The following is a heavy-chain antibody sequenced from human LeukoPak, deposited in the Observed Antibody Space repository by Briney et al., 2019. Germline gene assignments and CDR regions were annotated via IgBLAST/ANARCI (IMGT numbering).Heavy chain of an antibody. CDR2: ITGAGSTT. CDR1: GFTFSTFA. J-gene: IGHJ4*02. V-gene: IGHV3-23*01. Sequence: GGSLRLSCAASGFTFSTFAMSWVRQDPGRGLEWVSSITGAGSTTYYPESVKGRFTISRDNSKNTLYLQMNSLRVEDTAVYFCVRDRNYFEALQRSYWGQGTLVIVSS. D-gene: IGHD1-7*01. CDR3: VRDRNYFEALQRSY.